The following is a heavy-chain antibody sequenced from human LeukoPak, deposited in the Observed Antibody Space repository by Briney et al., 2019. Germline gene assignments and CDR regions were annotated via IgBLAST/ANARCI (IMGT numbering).Heavy chain of an antibody. V-gene: IGHV3-48*01. CDR3: VRNDGDNAFDI. J-gene: IGHJ3*02. CDR1: GFTFSSYS. D-gene: IGHD4-17*01. CDR2: ISSGGGTI. Sequence: GGSVRLSCAASGFTFSSYSMNWVRQAPGKGLEWVSYISSGGGTIYYADSVKGRFTISRDNAVNSLYLQMNSLRAEDTAVYYCVRNDGDNAFDIWGRGTKVTVSS.